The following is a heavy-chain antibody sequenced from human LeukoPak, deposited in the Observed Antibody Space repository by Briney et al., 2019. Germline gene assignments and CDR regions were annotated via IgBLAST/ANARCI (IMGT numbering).Heavy chain of an antibody. V-gene: IGHV3-30*02. CDR2: IRYDGSNK. J-gene: IGHJ4*02. CDR3: AKVRSGWSDY. D-gene: IGHD6-19*01. CDR1: GFTFSSYG. Sequence: GGSLRLSCAASGFTFSSYGMHWVRQAPGKGLEWVAFIRYDGSNKYYADSVKGRFTISRDNSKNTPYLQMNSLRAEDTAVYYCAKVRSGWSDYWGQGTLVTVSS.